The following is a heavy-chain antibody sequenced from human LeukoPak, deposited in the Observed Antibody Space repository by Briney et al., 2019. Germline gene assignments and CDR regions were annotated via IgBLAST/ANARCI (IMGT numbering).Heavy chain of an antibody. Sequence: ASVKVSCKASGYTFTSYYMHWVRQAPGQGLEWMGIINPSGGSTSYAQKFQGRVTMTRGTSTSTVYMELSSLRSEDTAVYYCAREKGGAAGTIYFDYWGQGTLVTVSS. CDR3: AREKGGAAGTIYFDY. CDR1: GYTFTSYY. V-gene: IGHV1-46*01. D-gene: IGHD6-13*01. J-gene: IGHJ4*02. CDR2: INPSGGST.